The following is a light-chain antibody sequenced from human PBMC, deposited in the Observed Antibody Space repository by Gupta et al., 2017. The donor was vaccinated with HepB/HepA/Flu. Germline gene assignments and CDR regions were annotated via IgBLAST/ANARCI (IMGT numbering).Light chain of an antibody. V-gene: IGKV4-1*01. CDR2: WAS. J-gene: IGKJ4*01. CDR3: QQYFGNPLT. Sequence: IVMTQSPDSLAVSLGERATINCKSSQSVLYSSNNKNYLTWYQQKPGQPPKLLIYWASTRASGVPDRFSGSGSGTDFTLTISSLQAEDVAIYDCQQYFGNPLTFGGGTKVEIK. CDR1: QSVLYSSNNKNY.